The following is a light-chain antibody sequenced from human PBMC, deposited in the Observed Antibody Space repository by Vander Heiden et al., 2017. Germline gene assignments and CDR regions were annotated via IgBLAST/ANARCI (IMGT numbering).Light chain of an antibody. Sequence: DIVMTQSPDSLAVSLGERATINCKSSQSVLYSSNHKNYLAWYQQKPGQPPKLLIYWASTRESGVPDRFSGSGSGTDFTLTISSLQAEDVAAYYCQQYYSIPWTFGQGTKVEIK. V-gene: IGKV4-1*01. J-gene: IGKJ1*01. CDR1: QSVLYSSNHKNY. CDR3: QQYYSIPWT. CDR2: WAS.